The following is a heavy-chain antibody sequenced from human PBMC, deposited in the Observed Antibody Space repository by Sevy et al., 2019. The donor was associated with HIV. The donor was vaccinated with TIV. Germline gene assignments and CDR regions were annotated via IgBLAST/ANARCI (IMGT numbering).Heavy chain of an antibody. CDR3: ARDESNWNHDGNYYMDV. D-gene: IGHD1-20*01. CDR2: IIPIFGTA. CDR1: GGTFSSYA. Sequence: ASVKVSCKASGGTFSSYAISWVRQAPGQGLEWMGGIIPIFGTANYAQKFQGRVTITADESTSTAYMELSSLRSEDTAVYYCARDESNWNHDGNYYMDVWGKGTTVTVSS. J-gene: IGHJ6*03. V-gene: IGHV1-69*13.